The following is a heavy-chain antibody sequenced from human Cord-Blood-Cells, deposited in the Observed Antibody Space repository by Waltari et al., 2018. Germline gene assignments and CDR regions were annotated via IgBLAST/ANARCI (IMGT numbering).Heavy chain of an antibody. CDR2: IYYSGST. CDR3: ARNRRGGYMDV. Sequence: QLQLQESGPGLVKPSETLSLTCTVSGGSISSSSYYWGWIRQPPGKGLEWIGSIYYSGSTYYTPSLKSRVTISVDTSKNQFSLKLSSVTAADTAVYYCARNRRGGYMDVWGKGTTVTVSS. D-gene: IGHD2-15*01. CDR1: GGSISSSSYY. V-gene: IGHV4-39*01. J-gene: IGHJ6*03.